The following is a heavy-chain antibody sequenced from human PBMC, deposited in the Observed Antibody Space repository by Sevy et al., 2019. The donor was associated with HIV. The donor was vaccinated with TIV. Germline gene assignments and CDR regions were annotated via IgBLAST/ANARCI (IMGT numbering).Heavy chain of an antibody. J-gene: IGHJ3*02. CDR1: GFSLSTTEVG. CDR3: AHTSYDTSGYYNHDAFDI. Sequence: SGPTLVNPTQTLTLTCTFSGFSLSTTEVGVGWIRQPPGKALEWLALIYWNDDRRYSPSLKSRLTITKDTSKNQVVPTMTNMDPVETATYYCAHTSYDTSGYYNHDAFDIWGQGTMVTVSS. D-gene: IGHD3-22*01. V-gene: IGHV2-5*01. CDR2: IYWNDDR.